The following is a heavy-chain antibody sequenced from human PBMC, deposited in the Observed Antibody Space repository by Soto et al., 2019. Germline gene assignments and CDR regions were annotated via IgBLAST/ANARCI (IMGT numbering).Heavy chain of an antibody. Sequence: QLQLQESGPGLVKPSETLSLTCTVSGGSISRNSYYWGWIRQPPGKGLEWIGSIYYSGSTYSNPSLKSRVTISVDTSKNQFSLKLSSVTAADTAVYYCATLWFGESPYWGQGTLVTVSS. CDR3: ATLWFGESPY. D-gene: IGHD3-10*01. CDR1: GGSISRNSYY. V-gene: IGHV4-39*01. J-gene: IGHJ4*02. CDR2: IYYSGST.